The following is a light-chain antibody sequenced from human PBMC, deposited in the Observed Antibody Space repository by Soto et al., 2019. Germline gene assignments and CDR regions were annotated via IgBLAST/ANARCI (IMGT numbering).Light chain of an antibody. CDR3: ILYMGSGVWV. CDR1: SGSVSTSYY. V-gene: IGLV8-61*01. CDR2: STS. Sequence: QAVVTQEPSFSVSPGGTVTLTCGLTSGSVSTSYYPTWYQQTPGQAPRTLIYSTSTRSSGVPDRFSGSILGNKAALTITGAHADDESAYYCILYMGSGVWVFGGGTKLTVL. J-gene: IGLJ3*02.